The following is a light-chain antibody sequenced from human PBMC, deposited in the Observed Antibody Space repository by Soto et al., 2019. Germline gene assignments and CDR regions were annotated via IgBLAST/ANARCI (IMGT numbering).Light chain of an antibody. CDR3: QQYGSSPWT. Sequence: IVLTQSPCTLSLSPGERATLSCRASQSVSSSYLAWYQQKPGQAPRLLIYGASSRATGRADRFRGSGSGTDFTLTISRLEPEDFAVYYCQQYGSSPWTFGQGTEVEIK. J-gene: IGKJ1*01. CDR1: QSVSSSY. CDR2: GAS. V-gene: IGKV3-20*01.